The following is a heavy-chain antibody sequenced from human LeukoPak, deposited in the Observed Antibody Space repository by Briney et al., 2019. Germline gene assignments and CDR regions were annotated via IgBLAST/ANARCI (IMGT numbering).Heavy chain of an antibody. CDR2: ISGSGGST. CDR1: GFTFSTYA. J-gene: IGHJ4*02. V-gene: IGHV3-23*01. CDR3: AKGCCPIDY. D-gene: IGHD2-8*01. Sequence: GGSLRLSCAASGFTFSTYAMSWVRQAPGKGLEWVSAISGSGGSTYYADSVKGRFTISRDNSKNTLYLQMNSLRAEDTVVYFCAKGCCPIDYWGQGTLVTVSS.